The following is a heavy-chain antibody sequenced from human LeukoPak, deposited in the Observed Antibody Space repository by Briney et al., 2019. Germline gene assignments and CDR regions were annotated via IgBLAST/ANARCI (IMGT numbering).Heavy chain of an antibody. V-gene: IGHV1-69*05. D-gene: IGHD6-6*01. J-gene: IGHJ6*03. CDR1: GGTFSSYA. CDR2: IIPIFGTA. CDR3: ARAVYSSSSSPYYYYYMDV. Sequence: SVKVSCKASGGTFSSYAISWVRQAPGQGLEWMGGIIPIFGTANYAQKFQGRVTITTDESTSTAYMELSSLGSEDTAVYYCARAVYSSSSSPYYYYYMDVWGKGTTVTVSS.